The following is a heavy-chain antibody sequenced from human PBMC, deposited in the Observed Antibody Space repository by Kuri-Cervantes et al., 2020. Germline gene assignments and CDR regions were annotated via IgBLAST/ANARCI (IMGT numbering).Heavy chain of an antibody. V-gene: IGHV3-7*03. J-gene: IGHJ4*02. D-gene: IGHD2-15*01. CDR2: INQDGSEK. CDR1: GFTFSNYW. Sequence: GGSLRLSCAASGFTFSNYWMSWVRQAPGKGLEWVANINQDGSEKYYVDSVKGRFTISRDNSKKTVYLEMHTLRADDTAVYYCARSRGCSGSGGFCSAFDYWGQGTLVTVSS. CDR3: ARSRGCSGSGGFCSAFDY.